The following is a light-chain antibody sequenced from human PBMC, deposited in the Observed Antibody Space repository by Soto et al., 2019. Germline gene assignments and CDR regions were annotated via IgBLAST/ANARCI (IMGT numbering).Light chain of an antibody. Sequence: QSELTQPPSASGTPGQRVTISCSGSSSNIGSNYVYWYQQLPGTAPKLLIYRSNQRPSGVPDRFSGSKSGTSASLAISGLRSEDEADYYCAAWDDSLSGVVFGGGTKLTVL. CDR3: AAWDDSLSGVV. CDR2: RSN. V-gene: IGLV1-47*01. CDR1: SSNIGSNY. J-gene: IGLJ2*01.